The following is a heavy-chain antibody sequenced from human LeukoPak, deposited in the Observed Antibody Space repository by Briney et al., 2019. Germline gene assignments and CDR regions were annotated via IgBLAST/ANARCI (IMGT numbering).Heavy chain of an antibody. V-gene: IGHV3-23*01. CDR2: FSGGAGKT. CDR1: GFTFSSYA. CDR3: AKDQYIYGSSPFDY. Sequence: GGSLRLSCAASGFTFSSYAMSWVRQAPGKRLEWVSSFSGGAGKTNYADSVKGRVTISRDNSQNTVYLKMSSLRAEDTAVYYCAKDQYIYGSSPFDYWGQGTLVTVSS. J-gene: IGHJ4*02. D-gene: IGHD3-10*01.